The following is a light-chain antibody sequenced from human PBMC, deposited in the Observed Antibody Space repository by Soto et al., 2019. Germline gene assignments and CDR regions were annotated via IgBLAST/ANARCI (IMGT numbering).Light chain of an antibody. Sequence: IGLTNSPGTLSLSPWEIVTLSCRASQSINNKVAWYQQKPGQAPRLLIYGASTRATGISARFSGSGSGTEFTLTISSLQSEDFAVYHCQQYNNWPPITFGQATRLEIK. CDR1: QSINNK. CDR3: QQYNNWPPIT. V-gene: IGKV3-15*01. J-gene: IGKJ5*01. CDR2: GAS.